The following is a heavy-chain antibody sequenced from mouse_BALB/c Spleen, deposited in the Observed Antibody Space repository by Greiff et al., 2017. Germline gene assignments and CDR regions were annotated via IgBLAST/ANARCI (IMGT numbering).Heavy chain of an antibody. CDR1: GYSFTGYF. D-gene: IGHD1-2*01. CDR2: ISCYNGAT. J-gene: IGHJ2*01. CDR3: ARFGYIRLPFDY. V-gene: IGHV1S34*01. Sequence: LVKTGASVTISCKASGYSFTGYFMHWVKQSPGKGLEWIGYISCYNGATSYNQKFKGKATFTVNTSSRTALKKFNSLTSEDSAVYYCARFGYIRLPFDYWGQGTTLTVSS.